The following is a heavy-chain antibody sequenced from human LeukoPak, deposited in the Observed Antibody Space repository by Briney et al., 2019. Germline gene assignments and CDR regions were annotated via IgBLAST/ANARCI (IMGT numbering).Heavy chain of an antibody. CDR3: ARGEV. J-gene: IGHJ4*02. V-gene: IGHV4-59*01. Sequence: SETLSLTCTVSGGSISSYYWSWIRQPPGKGLEWIGYIYYSGSTNYNPSLKSRVTISVDTSKNQFSLKRSSVTAADTAVHYCARGEVWGQGTLVTVSS. CDR2: IYYSGST. CDR1: GGSISSYY.